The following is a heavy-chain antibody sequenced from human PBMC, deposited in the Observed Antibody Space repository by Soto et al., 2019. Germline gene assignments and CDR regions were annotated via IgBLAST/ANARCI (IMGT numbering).Heavy chain of an antibody. CDR1: GGTFSSYA. J-gene: IGHJ4*02. CDR3: ATALGCRSTSCTLDY. CDR2: IIPVSGAA. D-gene: IGHD2-2*01. V-gene: IGHV1-69*01. Sequence: QVQLVQSGAEVKKPGSSVKVSCKDSGGTFSSYAFSWVRQAPGQGLEWMGGIIPVSGAAHYAQKFQGRVTITADESTSTAYMELSSLSSQDTAVYYCATALGCRSTSCTLDYWGQGTRVIVSS.